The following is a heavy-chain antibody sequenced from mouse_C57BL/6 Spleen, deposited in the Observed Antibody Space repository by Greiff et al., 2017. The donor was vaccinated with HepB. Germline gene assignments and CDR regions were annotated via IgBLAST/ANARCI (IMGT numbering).Heavy chain of an antibody. CDR2: ILPGSGST. CDR1: GYTFTGYW. V-gene: IGHV1-9*01. CDR3: ARSGYYYGSSYPLYYFDY. J-gene: IGHJ2*01. Sequence: VHLVESGAELMKPGASVKLSCKATGYTFTGYWIEWVKQRPGHGLEWIGEILPGSGSTNYNEKFKGKATFTADTSSNTAYMQLSSLTTEDSAIYYCARSGYYYGSSYPLYYFDYWGQGTTLTVSS. D-gene: IGHD1-1*01.